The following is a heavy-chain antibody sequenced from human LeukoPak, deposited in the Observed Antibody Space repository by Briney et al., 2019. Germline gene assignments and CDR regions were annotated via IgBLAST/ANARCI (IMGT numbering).Heavy chain of an antibody. CDR3: AREVTYYDFWSGYYRLYYYYYMDV. V-gene: IGHV3-30*01. CDR1: GLTFSSYA. J-gene: IGHJ6*03. CDR2: ISYDGSNK. Sequence: GSLQGWCAGCGLTFSSYAMNWVGDAPGKGLEWVAVISYDGSNKYYADSVKGRFTISRDNSKNTLYLQMNSLRAEDTAVYYCAREVTYYDFWSGYYRLYYYYYMDVWGKGTTVTVSS. D-gene: IGHD3-3*01.